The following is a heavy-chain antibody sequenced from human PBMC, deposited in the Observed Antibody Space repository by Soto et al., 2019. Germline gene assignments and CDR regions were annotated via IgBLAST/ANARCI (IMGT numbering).Heavy chain of an antibody. V-gene: IGHV4-61*01. CDR2: IHYNGDT. Sequence: SETLSLTCTVSGGSISSESYFWSWIRQPPGKGLEWIGYIHYNGDTNSNPSLKSRVTISVDSSKNQFSLKLRSVTAADTAMYYCAKVGGGGPVTAAIGRFDSWGQGTQVTVSS. J-gene: IGHJ4*02. CDR1: GGSISSESYF. D-gene: IGHD3-16*01. CDR3: AKVGGGGPVTAAIGRFDS.